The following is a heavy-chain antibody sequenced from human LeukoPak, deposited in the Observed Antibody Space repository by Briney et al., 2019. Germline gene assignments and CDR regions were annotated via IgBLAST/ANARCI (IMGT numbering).Heavy chain of an antibody. Sequence: GGSLRLSCAASGFTFSSYAMSWVRQAPGKGLEWVSAISGSGGSTYYADSVKGRFTISRDNSKNTLYLQMNSLRAEDTAVYYCAKSSGSGWPNSYYYYYGMDVWGQGTTVTVSS. D-gene: IGHD6-19*01. V-gene: IGHV3-23*01. CDR1: GFTFSSYA. J-gene: IGHJ6*02. CDR2: ISGSGGST. CDR3: AKSSGSGWPNSYYYYYGMDV.